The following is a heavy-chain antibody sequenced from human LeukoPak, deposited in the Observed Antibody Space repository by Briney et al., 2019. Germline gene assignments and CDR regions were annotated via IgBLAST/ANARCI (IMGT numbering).Heavy chain of an antibody. V-gene: IGHV3-23*01. CDR2: ISGSGAST. D-gene: IGHD3-10*01. J-gene: IGHJ6*02. CDR3: AKDRESRNYYYYYGMDV. CDR1: GFTFSSYW. Sequence: GGSLRLSCAASGFTFSSYWMHWVRQAPGKGLEWVSAISGSGASTYYADSVKGRFTISRDNSKNTLYLQMNSLRAEDTAVYYCAKDRESRNYYYYYGMDVWGQGTTVTVSS.